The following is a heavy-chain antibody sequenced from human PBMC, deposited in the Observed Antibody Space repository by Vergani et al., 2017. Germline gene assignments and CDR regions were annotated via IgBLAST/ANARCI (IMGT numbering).Heavy chain of an antibody. J-gene: IGHJ5*02. D-gene: IGHD2-21*01. CDR2: IIPILGTA. V-gene: IGHV1-69*11. CDR1: GGTFSSYA. CDR3: ARDTPSGPHIVVSNWCDP. Sequence: QVQLVQSGAEVKKPGSSVKVSCKASGGTFSSYAISWVRQAPGQGLEWMGRIIPILGTANYAQKFQGRVTITADESTSTAYMELSSLRSEDTAVYYCARDTPSGPHIVVSNWCDPWGQGTLVTVSS.